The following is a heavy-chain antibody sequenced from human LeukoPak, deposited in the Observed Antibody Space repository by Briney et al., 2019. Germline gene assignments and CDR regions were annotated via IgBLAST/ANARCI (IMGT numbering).Heavy chain of an antibody. CDR2: ISSSSSTI. D-gene: IGHD3-16*01. CDR1: GFTFSSYS. Sequence: GGSLRLSCTVSGFTFSSYSMNWVRQAPGKGLEWVSYISSSSSTIYYADSVKGRFTISRDNAKNSLYLQMNSLRAEDTAVYYCARRPKNVLGEPFDPWGQGTLVTVSS. CDR3: ARRPKNVLGEPFDP. J-gene: IGHJ5*02. V-gene: IGHV3-48*04.